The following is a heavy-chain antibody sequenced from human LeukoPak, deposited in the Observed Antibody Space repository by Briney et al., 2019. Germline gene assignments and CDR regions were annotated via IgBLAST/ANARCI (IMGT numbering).Heavy chain of an antibody. CDR2: IYHSGST. V-gene: IGHV4-38-2*02. D-gene: IGHD3-22*01. CDR3: ARDRKYYYDSSLDV. J-gene: IGHJ6*04. Sequence: PSETLSLTCAVSGYSISSGYYWGWIRQPPGKGLEWIGSIYHSGSTYYNPSLKSRVTISVDTSKNQFSLKLSSVTAADTAVYYCARDRKYYYDSSLDVWGKGTTVTASS. CDR1: GYSISSGYY.